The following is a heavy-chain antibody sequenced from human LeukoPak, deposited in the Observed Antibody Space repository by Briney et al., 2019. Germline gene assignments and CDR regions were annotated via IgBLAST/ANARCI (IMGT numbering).Heavy chain of an antibody. D-gene: IGHD2-2*01. CDR3: ARDYCSSTSCLFDY. Sequence: ASMTVSFKASGYTFTGYHMHWVRQAPGQGLEWMGRINPNSGDTNYAQKFQGRVTMTGDTSISTAYMELSRLRSDDTAVYYCARDYCSSTSCLFDYWGRGTLVTVSS. J-gene: IGHJ4*02. CDR2: INPNSGDT. V-gene: IGHV1-2*06. CDR1: GYTFTGYH.